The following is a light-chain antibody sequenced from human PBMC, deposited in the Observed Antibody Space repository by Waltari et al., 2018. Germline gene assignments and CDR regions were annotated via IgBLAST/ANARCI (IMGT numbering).Light chain of an antibody. Sequence: QSALTQPASVSGSPGQSITISCTGASSDVGSYHLVSWYQQHPGKAPKLLIYDVTQRPSGVSDRFAGAKSGNTASLTISGLQAEDEADDHCSSYAGSNTVVVFGGGTKVTVL. CDR2: DVT. J-gene: IGLJ2*01. CDR1: SSDVGSYHL. CDR3: SSYAGSNTVVV. V-gene: IGLV2-23*02.